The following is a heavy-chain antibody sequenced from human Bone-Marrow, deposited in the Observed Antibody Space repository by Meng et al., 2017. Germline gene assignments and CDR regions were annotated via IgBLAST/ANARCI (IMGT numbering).Heavy chain of an antibody. CDR1: GLSFSNCW. CDR2: ISYDGSNK. D-gene: IGHD3-10*01. J-gene: IGHJ4*02. Sequence: GESLKISCAAAGLSFSNCWMSWVRQAPGKGLEWVAVISYDGSNKYYADSVKGRFTISRDNSKNTLYLQMNSLRAEDTAVYYCARDRWILWFGGLDYWGQGTLVTVSS. V-gene: IGHV3-30*01. CDR3: ARDRWILWFGGLDY.